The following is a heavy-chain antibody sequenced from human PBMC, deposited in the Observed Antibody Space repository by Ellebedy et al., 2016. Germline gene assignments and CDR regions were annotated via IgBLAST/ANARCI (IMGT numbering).Heavy chain of an antibody. V-gene: IGHV4-34*01. CDR2: INHSGST. CDR1: GGSFSGYY. CDR3: ARGYDSSGLLDY. Sequence: SETLSLXCAVYGGSFSGYYWSWIRQPPGKGLEWIGEINHSGSTNYNPSLKSRVTISVDTSKNQFSLKLSSVTAADTAVYYCARGYDSSGLLDYWGQGTLVTVSS. J-gene: IGHJ4*02. D-gene: IGHD3-22*01.